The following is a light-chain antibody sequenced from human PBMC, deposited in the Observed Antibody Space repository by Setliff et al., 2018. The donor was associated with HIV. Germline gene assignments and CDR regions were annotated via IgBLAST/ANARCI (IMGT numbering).Light chain of an antibody. CDR1: SSDVGSYDL. J-gene: IGLJ2*01. CDR2: EVS. Sequence: QSALTQPASVSGSPGQSITISCTGTSSDVGSYDLVSWYQQHPGKAPKVMIYEVSKRPSGVSNRFSGSKSGNTASLTISGLQAEDEAHYYCCSYTSSSTFVFGGGTKVTVL. CDR3: CSYTSSSTFV. V-gene: IGLV2-23*02.